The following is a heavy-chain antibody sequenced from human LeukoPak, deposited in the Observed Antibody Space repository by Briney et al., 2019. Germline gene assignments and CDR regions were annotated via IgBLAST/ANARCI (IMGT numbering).Heavy chain of an antibody. D-gene: IGHD6-25*01. V-gene: IGHV3-9*01. CDR1: GFTFDDYA. J-gene: IGHJ4*02. CDR2: ISWNSGSI. CDR3: AKDNQAIAAALFDY. Sequence: GRSLRLSCAASGFTFDDYAMHWVRQAPGKGLEWVSGISWNSGSIGYADSVKGRFTISRDNAKNSLYLQMNSLRAEDTALYYCAKDNQAIAAALFDYWGQGTLVTVSS.